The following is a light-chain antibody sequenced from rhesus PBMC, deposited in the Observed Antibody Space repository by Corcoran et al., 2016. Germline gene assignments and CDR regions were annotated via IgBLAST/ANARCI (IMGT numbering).Light chain of an antibody. Sequence: QSVLTQPPSASEAARKSVTISCSGSSPNVGSYCVSWYQQLPGTAPKLLIFSNDQLASGVSDRFSGSKSGTSAPLAISGLQPEDEADYFCASCDASLSAYVFGAGTRLTVL. CDR2: SND. CDR1: SPNVGSYC. V-gene: IGLV1-60*01. J-gene: IGLJ1*01. CDR3: ASCDASLSAYV.